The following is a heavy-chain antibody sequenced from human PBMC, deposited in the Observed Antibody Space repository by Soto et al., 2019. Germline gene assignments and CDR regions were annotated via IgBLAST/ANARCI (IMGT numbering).Heavy chain of an antibody. J-gene: IGHJ5*02. D-gene: IGHD3-16*01. CDR3: ARGGGTTLAPLP. Sequence: GASVKVSCKASGYTFTGYFMHWVRQAPGEGLEWMGWINPNSGATKYAPKFQGRVTMTRDTSNRTAYLELSRLTSDDTAIYYCARGGGTTLAPLPWGQGTPVTVPQ. V-gene: IGHV1-2*02. CDR1: GYTFTGYF. CDR2: INPNSGAT.